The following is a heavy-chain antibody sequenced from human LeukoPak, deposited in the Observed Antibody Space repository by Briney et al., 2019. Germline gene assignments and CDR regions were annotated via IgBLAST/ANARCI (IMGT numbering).Heavy chain of an antibody. CDR2: ISYDGSNK. CDR3: AREEVGGPAAYNWYFDL. CDR1: GFTFSSYA. J-gene: IGHJ2*01. Sequence: PGGSLRLSCAASGFTFSSYAMHWVRQAPGKGLEWVAVISYDGSNKYYADSVKGRFTISRDNSKNTLYLQMNSLRAEDTAVYYCAREEVGGPAAYNWYFDLWGRGTLVTVSS. V-gene: IGHV3-30*07. D-gene: IGHD2-2*01.